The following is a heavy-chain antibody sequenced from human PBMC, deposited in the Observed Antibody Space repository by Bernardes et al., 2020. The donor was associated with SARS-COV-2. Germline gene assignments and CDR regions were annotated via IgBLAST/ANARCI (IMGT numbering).Heavy chain of an antibody. CDR1: GFTFSDYA. CDR2: ISGNGGGI. J-gene: IGHJ4*02. V-gene: IGHV3-23*01. CDR3: AKGSSLIVVVTCYFDY. D-gene: IGHD3-22*01. Sequence: GGSLRLSCAASGFTFSDYAMSWVRQAPGKGLEWVSSISGNGGGIYYADSVKGRFAISRDSSKNTLYLQMSSLRAEDTALYYCAKGSSLIVVVTCYFDYWGQGALVTVSP.